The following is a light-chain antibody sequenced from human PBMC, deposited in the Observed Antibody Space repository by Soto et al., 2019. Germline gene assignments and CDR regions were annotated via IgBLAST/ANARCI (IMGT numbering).Light chain of an antibody. CDR2: AVD. J-gene: IGLJ1*01. Sequence: SVLTQPPSASGSPGQSVTISCTGNSNDVGDYDYVSWYQQHPGKAPRLIIYAVDKRPSGVPDRFSGSKSGNTASLTVSGLQADDEADYYCSSYGGSNTKVFGSGTKVTV. CDR1: SNDVGDYDY. V-gene: IGLV2-8*01. CDR3: SSYGGSNTKV.